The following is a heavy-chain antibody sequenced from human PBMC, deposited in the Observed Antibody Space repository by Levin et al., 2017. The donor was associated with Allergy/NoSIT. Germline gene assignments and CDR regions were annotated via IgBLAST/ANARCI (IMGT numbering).Heavy chain of an antibody. D-gene: IGHD3-22*01. CDR2: ISWNSGSI. Sequence: SLKISCAASGFTFDDYAMHWVRQAPGKGLEWVSGISWNSGSIGYADSVKGRFTISRDNAKNSLYLQMNSLRAEDTALYYCAKDLMIVVVGNAFDIWGQGTMVTVSS. J-gene: IGHJ3*02. CDR1: GFTFDDYA. V-gene: IGHV3-9*01. CDR3: AKDLMIVVVGNAFDI.